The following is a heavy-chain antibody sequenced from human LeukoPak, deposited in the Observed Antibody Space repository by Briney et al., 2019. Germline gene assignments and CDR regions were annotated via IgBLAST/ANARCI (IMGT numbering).Heavy chain of an antibody. CDR2: IYSGGST. V-gene: IGHV3-66*01. CDR1: GFTVSSNY. D-gene: IGHD3-22*01. J-gene: IGHJ4*02. Sequence: GGFLRLSCAASGFTVSSNYMTWVRQAPGKGLEWVSVIYSGGSTYYADSVKGRFTISGDNSKNTLYLQMNSLRAEDTAVYYCATDGDRYYYDTSGPYWGQGTLVTVSS. CDR3: ATDGDRYYYDTSGPY.